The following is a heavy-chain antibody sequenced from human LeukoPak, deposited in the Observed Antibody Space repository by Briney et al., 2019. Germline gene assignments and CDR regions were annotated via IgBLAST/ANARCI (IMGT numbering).Heavy chain of an antibody. Sequence: SETLSLTCSVSGGSISRSSYYWTWIRQSPGRGLEWIGNTYYSGSTLYHPSLKSRVTISVDTSKNQFSLRLTSVTAADTAVYYCARPRGDLWSGYDYWGQGVLVTVSP. CDR1: GGSISRSSYY. CDR3: ARPRGDLWSGYDY. V-gene: IGHV4-39*01. D-gene: IGHD3-3*01. CDR2: TYYSGST. J-gene: IGHJ4*02.